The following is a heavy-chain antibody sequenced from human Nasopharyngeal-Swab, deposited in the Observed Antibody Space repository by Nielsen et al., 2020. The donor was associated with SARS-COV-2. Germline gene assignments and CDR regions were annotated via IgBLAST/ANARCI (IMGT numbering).Heavy chain of an antibody. CDR1: GFTFSNFA. Sequence: GVLKISCAASGFTFSNFAMSWVRQAPGKGLEWGSVISGDSDSTYYTDSVRGRFTIPRDNSKNTLNLQMNNLRAEDTAIYYCAKDRDSGDDSEEYYHYYGMDVWGQGAPVTVSS. J-gene: IGHJ6*02. D-gene: IGHD5-12*01. CDR3: AKDRDSGDDSEEYYHYYGMDV. CDR2: ISGDSDST. V-gene: IGHV3-23*01.